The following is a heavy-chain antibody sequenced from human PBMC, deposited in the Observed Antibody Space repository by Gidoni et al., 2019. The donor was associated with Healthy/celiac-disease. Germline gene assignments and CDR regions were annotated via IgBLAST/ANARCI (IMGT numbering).Heavy chain of an antibody. CDR1: GFTFSSYA. V-gene: IGHV3-30*04. CDR2: ISYDGSNK. J-gene: IGHJ3*02. Sequence: QVQLVESGGGVVQPGRSLRLSCAASGFTFSSYAMHWVRQAPGKGLEGVAVISYDGSNKYYADSVKGRFTISRDNSKNTLYLQMNSLRAEDTAVYYCARGNNYGSGSHDAFDIWGQGTMVTVSS. D-gene: IGHD3-10*01. CDR3: ARGNNYGSGSHDAFDI.